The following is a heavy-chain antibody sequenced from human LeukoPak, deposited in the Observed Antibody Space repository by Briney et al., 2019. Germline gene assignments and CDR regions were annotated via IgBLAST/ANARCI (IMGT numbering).Heavy chain of an antibody. CDR2: IYTSGST. J-gene: IGHJ4*02. D-gene: IGHD2-2*01. CDR3: ARHGISPRGYCSSTSCRTLSSSWYDY. CDR1: GDSISNYY. Sequence: NASETLSLTCTVSGDSISNYYWSWIRQPAGKGLEWIGRIYTSGSTNYNPSLKSRVTMSVDTSKNQFSLKLSSVTAADTAVYYCARHGISPRGYCSSTSCRTLSSSWYDYWGQGTLVTVSS. V-gene: IGHV4-4*07.